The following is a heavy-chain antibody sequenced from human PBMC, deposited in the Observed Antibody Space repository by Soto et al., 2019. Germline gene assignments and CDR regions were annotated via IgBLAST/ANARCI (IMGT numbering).Heavy chain of an antibody. CDR1: GGSISSDTYY. D-gene: IGHD6-19*01. Sequence: QVQLQESGPGLVKPSQTLSLTCTVSGGSISSDTYYWSWIRQHPGKGLEWIGYIYYSGSTYYNPSLKSRVTISVDTSTNQFSLKLSSVTAADTAVYYCARGPGSGWYDYWGQGTLVTVSS. CDR2: IYYSGST. CDR3: ARGPGSGWYDY. V-gene: IGHV4-31*03. J-gene: IGHJ4*02.